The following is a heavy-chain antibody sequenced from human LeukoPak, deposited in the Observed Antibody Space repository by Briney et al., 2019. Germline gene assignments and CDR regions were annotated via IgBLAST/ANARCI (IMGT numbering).Heavy chain of an antibody. Sequence: PSETLSLTCTVSGGSISSGGYYWSWIRQHPGKGLEWIGYIYYSGSTYYNPSLKSRVTISVDTSKNQFSLKLSSVTAADTAVYYCARGFGGATGYFDYWGQGTLVTVSS. J-gene: IGHJ4*02. D-gene: IGHD3-16*01. V-gene: IGHV4-31*03. CDR1: GGSISSGGYY. CDR2: IYYSGST. CDR3: ARGFGGATGYFDY.